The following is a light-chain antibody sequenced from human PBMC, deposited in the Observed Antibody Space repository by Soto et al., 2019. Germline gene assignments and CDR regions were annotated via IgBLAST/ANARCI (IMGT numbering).Light chain of an antibody. Sequence: EIVMTQSPATLSVSPGERATLSCRASQSVSSNLAWYQQKPGQAPRLLIYGASTRATGIPARSSGSGFGTEFTLTISSLQSEDFAVYYCQQYNNWPLTFGQGTRLEIK. J-gene: IGKJ5*01. CDR1: QSVSSN. CDR2: GAS. V-gene: IGKV3-15*01. CDR3: QQYNNWPLT.